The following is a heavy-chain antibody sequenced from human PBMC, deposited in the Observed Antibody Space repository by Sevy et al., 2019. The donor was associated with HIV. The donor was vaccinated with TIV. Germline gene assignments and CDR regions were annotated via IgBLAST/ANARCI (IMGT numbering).Heavy chain of an antibody. D-gene: IGHD6-6*01. V-gene: IGHV3-30*18. J-gene: IGHJ6*02. CDR2: ISYDGSNK. Sequence: GGSLRLSCAASGFTFSSYGMHWVRQAPGKGLEWVAVISYDGSNKYYADSVKGRFTISRDNSKNTLYLQMNSLRAEDTAVYYCAKDGELEYSSSSGVGLYYYYGMDVWGQGTTVTVSS. CDR1: GFTFSSYG. CDR3: AKDGELEYSSSSGVGLYYYYGMDV.